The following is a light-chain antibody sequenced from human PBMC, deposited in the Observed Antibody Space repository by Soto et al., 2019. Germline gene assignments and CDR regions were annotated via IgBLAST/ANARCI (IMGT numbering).Light chain of an antibody. CDR2: GAS. CDR1: QSISSF. Sequence: DIQMTQSPSSLSASVGDRVTITCRASQSISSFLNWHQHKPGKAPKVLIYGASSLQSGVPSRFSGSGSGTDFTLTISSLQSEDFATYYCQQGYSTPITFGQGTRLDIK. CDR3: QQGYSTPIT. J-gene: IGKJ5*01. V-gene: IGKV1-39*01.